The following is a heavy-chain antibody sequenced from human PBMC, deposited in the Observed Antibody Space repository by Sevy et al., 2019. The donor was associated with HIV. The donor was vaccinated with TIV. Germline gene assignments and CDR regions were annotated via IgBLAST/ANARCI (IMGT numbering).Heavy chain of an antibody. CDR1: GFTFSSYG. D-gene: IGHD3-9*01. J-gene: IGHJ6*02. Sequence: GGSLRLSCAASGFTFSSYGMHWVRQAPGKGLEWVAFIRYDGSSKYYADSVKGRFTISRDNSKNTLYLQMNSLRAEDTAVYYCAKAPGGYYDILTGNYYYYYGMDVWGQGTTVTVSS. CDR3: AKAPGGYYDILTGNYYYYYGMDV. CDR2: IRYDGSSK. V-gene: IGHV3-30*02.